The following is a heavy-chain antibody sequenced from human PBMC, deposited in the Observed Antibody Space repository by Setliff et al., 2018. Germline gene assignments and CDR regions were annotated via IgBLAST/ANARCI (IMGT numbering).Heavy chain of an antibody. J-gene: IGHJ3*02. D-gene: IGHD3-22*01. CDR2: SSSSGSYT. V-gene: IGHV3-21*06. Sequence: GGSLRLSCAASGFTFRSYSMTWVRQAPGKGLEWVSGSSSSGSYTYYAGSVKGRFTISRDNANNSVFLQMDTLRPEDTAVYYCVRDNYYDSTQDAFDIWGQGTMVTVSS. CDR1: GFTFRSYS. CDR3: VRDNYYDSTQDAFDI.